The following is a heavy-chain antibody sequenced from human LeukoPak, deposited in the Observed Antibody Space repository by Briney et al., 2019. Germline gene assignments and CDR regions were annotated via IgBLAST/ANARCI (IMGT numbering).Heavy chain of an antibody. J-gene: IGHJ4*02. CDR2: VSSTGNNT. D-gene: IGHD3-9*01. CDR3: AKVPISIPRSYFFDY. Sequence: WIRQPPGKGLEWVAVVSSTGNNTYYADSVKGRFTISRDNSKNTLFLQMNTLRPEDMAVYFCAKVPISIPRSYFFDYWGQGTLVTVSS. V-gene: IGHV3-30*18.